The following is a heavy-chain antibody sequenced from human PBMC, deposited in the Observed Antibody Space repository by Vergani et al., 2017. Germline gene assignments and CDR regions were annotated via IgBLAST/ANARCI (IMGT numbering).Heavy chain of an antibody. J-gene: IGHJ6*03. V-gene: IGHV3-23*01. CDR2: IRGSGGNT. Sequence: EVQLLESGGGLVQPGGSLRLSCAASGFTFSSYAMSWVRQVPGKGLEWVSGIRGSGGNTYYANSVKGRFTISRDNSKNTLYLQMNSLRAEDTAVYYCARVGSATPRSYYYYMDVWGKGTTVTVSS. CDR1: GFTFSSYA. D-gene: IGHD1-26*01. CDR3: ARVGSATPRSYYYYMDV.